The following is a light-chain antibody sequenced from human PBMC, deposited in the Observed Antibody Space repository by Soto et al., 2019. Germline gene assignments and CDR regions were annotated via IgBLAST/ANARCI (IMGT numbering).Light chain of an antibody. CDR3: QQSFAWPNS. CDR1: QSVSIY. CDR2: DIS. Sequence: EIVLTQSPATLSLSPGERATLSCRASQSVSIYLAWYQQRPGQTPRLLIYDISTRAAGIPARFSGSVFRTDYTLTISNLEPEDSAVYYCQQSFAWPNSFGGGTKVQI. V-gene: IGKV3-11*01. J-gene: IGKJ4*01.